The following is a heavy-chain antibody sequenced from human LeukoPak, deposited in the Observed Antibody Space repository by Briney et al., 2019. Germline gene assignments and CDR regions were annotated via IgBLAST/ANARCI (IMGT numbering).Heavy chain of an antibody. CDR1: GHTFIIHG. V-gene: IGHV1-18*01. CDR3: ARRFCSSVSCYDDDAFDV. J-gene: IGHJ3*01. CDR2: ISVYYGKI. Sequence: ASVTVSFTASGHTFIIHGISWVRQAPGQGLELMGAISVYYGKINYAQKFQGRVTMTTDTSTSTAYLELRSLTSEDTAVYYCARRFCSSVSCYDDDAFDVWGQGTVVTVSS. D-gene: IGHD2-2*01.